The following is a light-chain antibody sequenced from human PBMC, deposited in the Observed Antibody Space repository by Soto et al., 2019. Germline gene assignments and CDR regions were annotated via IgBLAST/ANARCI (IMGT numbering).Light chain of an antibody. Sequence: DIQMTQSPSSLSASVGDSVTITCQASQDISNYLNWYQQKPGKATKLLIYDASNLETGVPSRFSGSGSGTDFTFTISSLQPEDIATYYCQQYDNLPRTFGQGTKLEIK. CDR3: QQYDNLPRT. V-gene: IGKV1-33*01. J-gene: IGKJ2*01. CDR1: QDISNY. CDR2: DAS.